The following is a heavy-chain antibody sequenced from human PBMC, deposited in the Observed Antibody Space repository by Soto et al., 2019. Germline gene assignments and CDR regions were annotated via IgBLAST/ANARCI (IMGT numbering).Heavy chain of an antibody. CDR1: GFTFDDYA. V-gene: IGHV3-9*01. J-gene: IGHJ4*02. CDR2: ISWNSGRI. D-gene: IGHD1-26*01. CDR3: PKGPEPGLFGTPPPPQ. Sequence: EVQLVESGGGLVQPGRSLRLSCAASGFTFDDYAMHWVRQPPGKGLEWVSGISWNSGRIGYADSVKGRFTISRDNAKNPLYLQINRLGAEDTAFFYCPKGPEPGLFGTPPPPQWGPGTLVTVSS.